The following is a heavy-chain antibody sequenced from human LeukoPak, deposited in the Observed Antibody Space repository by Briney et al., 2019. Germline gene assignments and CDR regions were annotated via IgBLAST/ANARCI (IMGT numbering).Heavy chain of an antibody. CDR1: GGSISSRGYY. V-gene: IGHV4-39*01. D-gene: IGHD3/OR15-3a*01. CDR3: ARLRNIALVKDWSSFHFDY. J-gene: IGHJ4*02. CDR2: ISYSDDT. Sequence: PSETLSLTCTVSGGSISSRGYYWGWLRQPPGKELVWSGSISYSDDTYYNPSLENRVTISIDASKNQFSLKLSSVTTADTAVYFCARLRNIALVKDWSSFHFDYWGQGAHVTVSS.